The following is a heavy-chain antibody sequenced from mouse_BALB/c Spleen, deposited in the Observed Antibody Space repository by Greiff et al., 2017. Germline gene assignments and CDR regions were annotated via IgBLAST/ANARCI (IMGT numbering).Heavy chain of an antibody. CDR1: GYTFTSYW. CDR3: ARLGWEGDY. D-gene: IGHD3-3*01. Sequence: QVQLKQPGAELVKPGASVKLSCKASGYTFTSYWMHWVKQRPGQGLEWIGEINPSNGRTNYNEKFKSKATLTVDKSSSTAYMQLSSLTSEDSAVYYCARLGWEGDYWGQGTTLTVSS. CDR2: INPSNGRT. V-gene: IGHV1S81*02. J-gene: IGHJ2*01.